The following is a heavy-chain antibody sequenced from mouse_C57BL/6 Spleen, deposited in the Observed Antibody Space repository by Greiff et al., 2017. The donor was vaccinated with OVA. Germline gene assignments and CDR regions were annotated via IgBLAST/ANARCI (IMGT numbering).Heavy chain of an antibody. V-gene: IGHV2-2*01. D-gene: IGHD2-12*01. Sequence: VKLMESGPGLVQPSQSLSITCTVSGFSLTSYGVHWVRQSPGKGLEGRGGIWSGGSRDNNAAFISRLSISKDDSNSKVFFTMNNSQADDTAIYYCARNSGFGTVTLHFDYWGQGTTLTVSS. CDR3: ARNSGFGTVTLHFDY. CDR2: IWSGGSR. J-gene: IGHJ2*01. CDR1: GFSLTSYG.